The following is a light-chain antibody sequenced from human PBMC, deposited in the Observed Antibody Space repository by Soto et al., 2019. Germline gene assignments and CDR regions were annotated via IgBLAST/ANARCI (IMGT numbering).Light chain of an antibody. Sequence: EIVLTQSPATLSLSAGERATLSCRASQRVSSYLASYQQKPGQAPRLLIYDSSNRATGIPARFTGSVSGTDFTITIRCLEPQYFAVYFCQQRLNWPLSFGGCTKVEIK. V-gene: IGKV3-11*01. CDR3: QQRLNWPLS. J-gene: IGKJ4*01. CDR1: QRVSSY. CDR2: DSS.